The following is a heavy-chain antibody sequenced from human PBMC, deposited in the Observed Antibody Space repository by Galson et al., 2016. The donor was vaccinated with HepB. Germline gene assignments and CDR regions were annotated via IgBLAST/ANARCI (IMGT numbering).Heavy chain of an antibody. CDR1: GFSVGSNY. V-gene: IGHV3-53*01. CDR2: IFSGGST. J-gene: IGHJ5*02. Sequence: LRLSCAASGFSVGSNYMSWVRQAPGKGLQWVSVIFSGGSTYYADSVKGRFTISRDNSKNTLHLQMNSLRAEDTAVYYCARDGEYYYGSGSYAETWGQGTLVTVSS. D-gene: IGHD3-10*01. CDR3: ARDGEYYYGSGSYAET.